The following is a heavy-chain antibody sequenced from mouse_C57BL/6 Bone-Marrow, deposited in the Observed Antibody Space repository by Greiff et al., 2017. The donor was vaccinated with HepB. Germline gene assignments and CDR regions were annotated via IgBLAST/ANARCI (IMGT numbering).Heavy chain of an antibody. CDR2: IYPRSGNT. V-gene: IGHV1-81*01. J-gene: IGHJ2*01. Sequence: VQVVESGAELARPGASVKLSCKASGYTFTSYGISWVKQRTGQGLEWIGEIYPRSGNTYYNEKFKGKATLTADKSSSTAYMELRSLTSEDSAVYFCARPRNYFDYWGQGTTLTVSS. CDR1: GYTFTSYG. CDR3: ARPRNYFDY.